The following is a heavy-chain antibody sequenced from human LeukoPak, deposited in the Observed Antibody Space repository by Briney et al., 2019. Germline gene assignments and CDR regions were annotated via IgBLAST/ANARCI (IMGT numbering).Heavy chain of an antibody. CDR2: IIPILGIA. Sequence: ASVKVSCKASGGTFSSYAISWVRQAPGQGLEWMGRIIPILGIANYAQKFQGRVTITADESTSTAYMELSSLRSEDTAVYYCARDRRSGSYYDFWSGHYYFDYWGQGTLVTVSS. J-gene: IGHJ4*02. V-gene: IGHV1-69*10. CDR3: ARDRRSGSYYDFWSGHYYFDY. D-gene: IGHD3-3*01. CDR1: GGTFSSYA.